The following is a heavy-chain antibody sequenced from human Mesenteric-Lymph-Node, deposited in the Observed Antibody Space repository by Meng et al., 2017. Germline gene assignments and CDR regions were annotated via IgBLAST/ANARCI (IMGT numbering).Heavy chain of an antibody. Sequence: SETLSLTCTVSGGSVSSGSYYWSWIRQPPGKGLEWIGYIYYSESTNYNPSLKSRVTISVDTSKNQCTLKLSSVTAADTAVYYCERASYSSSWNAYWYFDHWGHGTLVTVSS. CDR3: ERASYSSSWNAYWYFDH. J-gene: IGHJ2*01. D-gene: IGHD6-13*01. V-gene: IGHV4-61*01. CDR1: GGSVSSGSYY. CDR2: IYYSEST.